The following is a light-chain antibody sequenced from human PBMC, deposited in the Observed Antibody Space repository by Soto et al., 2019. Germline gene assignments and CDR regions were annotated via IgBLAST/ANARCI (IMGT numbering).Light chain of an antibody. J-gene: IGLJ2*01. CDR1: DSNIGRNT. CDR2: SHN. Sequence: QSVLTQPTSASGTPGQRVTIYCSGSDSNIGRNTVNWYQHLPGTAPKLVIFSHNKRPSGVPDRFSGSTSGTSASLAISDLQSEDEAYYSCSSGDDSRTVVVFGVGTKLTVL. CDR3: SSGDDSRTVVV. V-gene: IGLV1-44*01.